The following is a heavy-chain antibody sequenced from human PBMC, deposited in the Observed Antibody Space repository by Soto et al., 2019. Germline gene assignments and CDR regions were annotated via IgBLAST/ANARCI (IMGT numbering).Heavy chain of an antibody. CDR3: ARERAIGGGSCDPGCAFDI. D-gene: IGHD2-15*01. V-gene: IGHV1-46*01. J-gene: IGHJ3*02. CDR1: RYKFPSYY. CDR2: VNPSGGST. Sequence: AAVKVPCKPSRYKFPSYYIQWVRPAPGPGLDWMGIVNPSGGSTSCAEKFQGRVTMTRDMYTSRVYMELSRLGSEDTPVYYCARERAIGGGSCDPGCAFDIWGQGTMVTVSS.